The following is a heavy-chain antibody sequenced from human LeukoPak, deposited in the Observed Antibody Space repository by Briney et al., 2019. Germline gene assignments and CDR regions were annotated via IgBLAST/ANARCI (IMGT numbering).Heavy chain of an antibody. CDR2: INHSGST. D-gene: IGHD4/OR15-4a*01. V-gene: IGHV4-34*01. CDR1: GGSFSGYY. J-gene: IGHJ4*02. Sequence: SETLSLTCAVYGGSFSGYYWSWIRQPPGKGLEWIGEINHSGSTNYNPSLKSRVTISVDTSKNQFSLKLSSVTAADTAVYYCARVSGANSPRYSFDYWGQGTLVTVSS. CDR3: ARVSGANSPRYSFDY.